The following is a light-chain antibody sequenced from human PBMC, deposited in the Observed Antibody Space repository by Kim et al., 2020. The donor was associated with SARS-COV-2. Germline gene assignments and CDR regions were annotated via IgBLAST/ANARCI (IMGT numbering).Light chain of an antibody. CDR1: TGAVTSGHY. CDR3: LLTYPNVGEV. Sequence: QAVVTQEPSLTVSPGGTVTLTCGSSTGAVTSGHYPYWFQQKPGQAPRTLIYDTTNKQSWTPARFSASLLGGKAALTLSGAQPEDEAEYYCLLTYPNVGEVFGEGTKLTVL. V-gene: IGLV7-46*01. J-gene: IGLJ3*02. CDR2: DTT.